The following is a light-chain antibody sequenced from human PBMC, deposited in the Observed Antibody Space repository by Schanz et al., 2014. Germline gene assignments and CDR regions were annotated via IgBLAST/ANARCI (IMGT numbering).Light chain of an antibody. V-gene: IGKV1-5*01. CDR1: QSISSW. Sequence: DIQMTQSPSTLSASVGDRVTITCRASQSISSWLAWYQQKPGKAPKLLIYDASSLQSGVPSRFSGSGSGTDFTLTISSLQPADFATYYCQQYNSYSITFGQGTRLDIK. CDR2: DAS. J-gene: IGKJ5*01. CDR3: QQYNSYSIT.